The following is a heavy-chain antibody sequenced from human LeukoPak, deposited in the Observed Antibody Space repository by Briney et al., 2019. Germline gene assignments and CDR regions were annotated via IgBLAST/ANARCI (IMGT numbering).Heavy chain of an antibody. CDR2: IYPGDSDT. J-gene: IGHJ4*02. V-gene: IGHV5-51*01. CDR3: TRRGKPAVTYSSQYYFDY. Sequence: GESLKISCQGSGYSFTNYWIVWVRRMPGKGLEWVGNIYPGDSDTRYSPTFQGQVTISADKSISTAYLQWSSLKASDTAMYYCTRRGKPAVTYSSQYYFDYWGQGTLVTVSS. D-gene: IGHD2-2*01. CDR1: GYSFTNYW.